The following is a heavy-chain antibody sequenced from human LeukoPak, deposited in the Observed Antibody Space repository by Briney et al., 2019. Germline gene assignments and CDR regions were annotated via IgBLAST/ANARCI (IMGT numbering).Heavy chain of an antibody. CDR1: GFTFSSNW. D-gene: IGHD6-6*01. J-gene: IGHJ4*02. CDR2: IKPDGSAE. Sequence: GGSLRLSCATSGFTFSSNWMSWVRHVPGRGLDWVANIKPDGSAEYYAASVKGRFTVSRDNAKNSLYLQMNSLRVEDTAVYYCAKMGVVAARPGTFDYWGQGTLVTVSS. V-gene: IGHV3-7*01. CDR3: AKMGVVAARPGTFDY.